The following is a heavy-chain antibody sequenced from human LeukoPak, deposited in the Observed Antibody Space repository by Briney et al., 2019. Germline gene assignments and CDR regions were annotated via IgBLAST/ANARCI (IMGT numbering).Heavy chain of an antibody. V-gene: IGHV3-21*04. D-gene: IGHD6-13*01. J-gene: IGHJ4*02. CDR1: GFTFSSYS. CDR2: ISSSSSYI. Sequence: GGSLRLSCAASGFTFSSYSMNWVRQAPGKGLEWVSSISSSSSYIYYADSVKGRFTISRDNSKNTLYLQMNSLRAEDTAVYYCVGYSSSKVDYWGQGTLVTVSS. CDR3: VGYSSSKVDY.